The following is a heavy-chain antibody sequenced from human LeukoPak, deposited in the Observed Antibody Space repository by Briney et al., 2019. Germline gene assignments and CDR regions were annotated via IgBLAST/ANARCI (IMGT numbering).Heavy chain of an antibody. CDR1: GFTFSSYS. Sequence: PGGSLRLSCAASGFTFSSYSLTWVRQAPGKGLEWVSSISRSGSHKYYADSVKGRFTISRDNAKNSLYLQMNSLRAEDTAVYYCARETQQTDAFDIWGQGTMVTVSS. CDR3: ARETQQTDAFDI. CDR2: ISRSGSHK. V-gene: IGHV3-21*04. J-gene: IGHJ3*02.